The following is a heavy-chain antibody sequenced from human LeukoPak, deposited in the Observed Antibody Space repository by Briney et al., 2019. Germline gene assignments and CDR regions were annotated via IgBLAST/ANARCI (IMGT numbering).Heavy chain of an antibody. CDR2: IYYSGST. J-gene: IGHJ5*02. CDR1: GGSIGSYY. V-gene: IGHV4-59*08. Sequence: SETLSLTCIVSGGSIGSYYWSWIRQPPGKGLEWIGHIYYSGSTDYNPSLRSRVTISVDTSKNQFSLSLSSVTAADTAVYYCARQLDYYGSDTYSRWFDPWGQGTLVTVSS. D-gene: IGHD3-10*01. CDR3: ARQLDYYGSDTYSRWFDP.